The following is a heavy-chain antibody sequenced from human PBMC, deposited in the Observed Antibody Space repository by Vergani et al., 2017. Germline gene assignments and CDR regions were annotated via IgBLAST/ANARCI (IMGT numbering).Heavy chain of an antibody. D-gene: IGHD2-21*01. J-gene: IGHJ4*02. CDR1: GDSISTSSYA. CDR2: VFYGGRT. CDR3: ARHISVVRPSSMTAFDY. V-gene: IGHV4-39*01. Sequence: QMQLQESCPGLVKPSETLSLSCTVSGDSISTSSYALGWIRQPPGKTLEWIGTVFYGGRTSYNPSLKSRVTLSLDTSKKQISLHLTSVTAADTAVYYCARHISVVRPSSMTAFDYWGQGTLVTVSS.